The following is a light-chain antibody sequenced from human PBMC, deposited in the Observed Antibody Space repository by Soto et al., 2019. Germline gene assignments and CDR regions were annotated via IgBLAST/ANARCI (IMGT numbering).Light chain of an antibody. CDR3: QQYNNWPPYT. CDR1: QSVSSN. CDR2: GAS. Sequence: EIVMTQSPATLSVSPGERATLSCRASQSVSSNLAWYQQKPGQAPRLLIYGASTRATGIPARFSGSGSGTELTLTISSLQSKDFADYYCQQYNNWPPYTFGQGTKLEIK. V-gene: IGKV3-15*01. J-gene: IGKJ2*01.